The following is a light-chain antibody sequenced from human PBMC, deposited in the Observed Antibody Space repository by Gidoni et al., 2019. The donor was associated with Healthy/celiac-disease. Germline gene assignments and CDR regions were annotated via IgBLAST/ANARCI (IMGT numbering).Light chain of an antibody. J-gene: IGKJ5*01. CDR2: AAS. CDR1: QSIRSY. V-gene: IGKV1-39*01. CDR3: QQSYSTIT. Sequence: DIQMTQSPSSLSASVGDRVTITCRASQSIRSYLNWYQQKPGKAPKLLIYAASSLQSGVTSRFSGSGSGTDFTRTISSLQPEDFATYYCQQSYSTITFXQXTRLEIK.